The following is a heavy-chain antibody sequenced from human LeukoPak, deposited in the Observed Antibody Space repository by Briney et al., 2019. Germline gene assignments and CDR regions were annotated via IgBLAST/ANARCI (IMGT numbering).Heavy chain of an antibody. CDR1: GGSISSYY. J-gene: IGHJ5*02. CDR2: IYSSGST. V-gene: IGHV4-59*01. D-gene: IGHD2-15*01. Sequence: PSETLSLTCIDSGGSISSYYCNWIPLPPGNGLEWFGYIYSSGSTIYNPSLKSRVTISIDTSRNQFSLRLSSVTAADTAVYYCARDHCSGGSCYPGWFDPWGQGTLVTVSS. CDR3: ARDHCSGGSCYPGWFDP.